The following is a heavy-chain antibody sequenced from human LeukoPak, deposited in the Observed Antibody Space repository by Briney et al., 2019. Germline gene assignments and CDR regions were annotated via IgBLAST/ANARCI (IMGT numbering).Heavy chain of an antibody. V-gene: IGHV1-69*13. CDR2: IIPIFGTA. CDR1: GGTFSSYA. D-gene: IGHD6-19*01. CDR3: AGRRSSGWYAY. Sequence: RASVKVSCKASGGTFSSYAISWVRQAPGQGLEWMGGIIPIFGTANYAQKFQGRVTITADESTSTAYMELSSLRSEDTAVYYCAGRRSSGWYAYWGQGTLVTVSS. J-gene: IGHJ4*02.